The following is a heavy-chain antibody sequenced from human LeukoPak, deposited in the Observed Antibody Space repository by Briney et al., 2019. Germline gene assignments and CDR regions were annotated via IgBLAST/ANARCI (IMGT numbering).Heavy chain of an antibody. Sequence: ASVKVSCKASGYTFTAYYIHWVRQAPGQRLEWMGWVSPNNGGTNYAQKFQGRVTMTRDTSISTLYMDLNSLRSDDTAVYYCARSDVLYTSQGEARYFNHWGQGTLVTVSS. CDR3: ARSDVLYTSQGEARYFNH. V-gene: IGHV1-2*02. J-gene: IGHJ4*02. D-gene: IGHD2/OR15-2a*01. CDR1: GYTFTAYY. CDR2: VSPNNGGT.